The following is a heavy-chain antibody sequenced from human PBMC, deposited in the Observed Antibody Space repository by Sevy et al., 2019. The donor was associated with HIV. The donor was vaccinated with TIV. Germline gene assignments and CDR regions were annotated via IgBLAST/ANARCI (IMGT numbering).Heavy chain of an antibody. V-gene: IGHV4-39*01. CDR3: ASLLWFGELSPNYNWFDP. D-gene: IGHD3-10*01. Sequence: GSLRLSCTVSGGSISSSSYYWGWIRQPPGKGLEWIGSIYYSGSTYYNTSLKSRVTISVNTSKNQLSLKLSSVTTADTAAYYCASLLWFGELSPNYNWFDPWGQGTLVTVSS. CDR2: IYYSGST. J-gene: IGHJ5*02. CDR1: GGSISSSSYY.